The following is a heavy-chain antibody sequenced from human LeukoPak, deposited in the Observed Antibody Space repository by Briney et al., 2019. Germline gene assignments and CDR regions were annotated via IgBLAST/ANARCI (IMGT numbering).Heavy chain of an antibody. J-gene: IGHJ4*02. D-gene: IGHD3-22*01. Sequence: ASVKVSCKASGYTFTSYGISWVRQAPGQGLEWMGWTSAYSGNTNYAQKLQGRVTMTTDTSTNTAYMELRSLRSDDTAVYYCARGDYYYDSSTFDYWGQGTLVTVSS. CDR3: ARGDYYYDSSTFDY. V-gene: IGHV1-18*01. CDR2: TSAYSGNT. CDR1: GYTFTSYG.